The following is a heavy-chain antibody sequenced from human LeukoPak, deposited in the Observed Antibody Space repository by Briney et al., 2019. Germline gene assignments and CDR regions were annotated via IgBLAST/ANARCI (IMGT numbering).Heavy chain of an antibody. V-gene: IGHV1-69*13. CDR1: GGTFSSYA. CDR3: ARTSMTTVTTGDAFDI. Sequence: GASVKVSCKASGGTFSSYAISWVRQAPGQGLEWMGGIIPIFGTANYAQKFQGRGTITADESESTAYMELSSLRSEDTAVYYCARTSMTTVTTGDAFDIWGQGTMVTVSS. D-gene: IGHD4-17*01. CDR2: IIPIFGTA. J-gene: IGHJ3*02.